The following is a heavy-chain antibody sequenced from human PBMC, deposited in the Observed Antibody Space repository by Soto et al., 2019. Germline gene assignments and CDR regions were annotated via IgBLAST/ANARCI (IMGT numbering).Heavy chain of an antibody. V-gene: IGHV4-30-2*06. J-gene: IGHJ4*02. D-gene: IGHD1-1*01. CDR1: GGSMSYGGFS. CDR3: ARGAGDDSFDY. CDR2: ISSLDNH. Sequence: SETLSLTCAVYGGSMSYGGFSWSWIRQSPGKGLEWIAYISSLDNHYFHQSLKSRVTMSIDGSTNQFYLNLSSMTAADRAVYYCARGAGDDSFDYWGQAALV.